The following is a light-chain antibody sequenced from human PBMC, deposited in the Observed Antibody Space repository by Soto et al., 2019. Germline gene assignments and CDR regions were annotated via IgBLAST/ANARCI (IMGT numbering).Light chain of an antibody. CDR2: AAS. CDR3: QQSSITPRT. CDR1: QDISNY. V-gene: IGKV1-39*01. Sequence: DIQMTQSPSSLSASVGDRVTITCQASQDISNYLNWYQQKPGKAPNLLIYAASSLQSGVPSRFSGSGSGTEFTLTITSLQPEDFATYYCQQSSITPRTFGQGTKVEIK. J-gene: IGKJ1*01.